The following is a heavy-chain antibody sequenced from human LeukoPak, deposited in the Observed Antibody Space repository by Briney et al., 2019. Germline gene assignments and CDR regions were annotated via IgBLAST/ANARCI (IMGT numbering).Heavy chain of an antibody. CDR1: GGTFSSYA. Sequence: SVKVSCKASGGTFSSYAISWVRQAPGQGLEWMGGIIPIFGTANYAQKFQGRVTITADESASTAYMELSSLRSEDMAVYYCARSAAAGSWIFDYWGQGTLVTVSS. V-gene: IGHV1-69*01. J-gene: IGHJ4*02. D-gene: IGHD6-13*01. CDR2: IIPIFGTA. CDR3: ARSAAAGSWIFDY.